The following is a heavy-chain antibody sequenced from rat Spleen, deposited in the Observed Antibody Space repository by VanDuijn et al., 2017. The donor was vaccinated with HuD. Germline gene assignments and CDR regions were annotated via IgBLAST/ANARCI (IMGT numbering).Heavy chain of an antibody. Sequence: EVQLVESGGGLVQPGRSLKLSCAASGFTFSNYGMAWVRQAPTKGLEWVATISYDGSSTYYRDSVKGRFTISRDNAKSTLYLQMDSLRSEDTATYYCARHHNYPGIGFDYWGQGVMVTVSS. CDR2: ISYDGSST. D-gene: IGHD1-4*01. CDR3: ARHHNYPGIGFDY. CDR1: GFTFSNYG. J-gene: IGHJ2*01. V-gene: IGHV5-29*01.